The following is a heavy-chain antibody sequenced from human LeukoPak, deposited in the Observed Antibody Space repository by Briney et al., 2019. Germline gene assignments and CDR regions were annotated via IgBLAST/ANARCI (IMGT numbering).Heavy chain of an antibody. CDR3: TRGGTDALSY. D-gene: IGHD3-16*01. V-gene: IGHV4-4*02. CDR1: GDSISSRNW. CDR2: ISHTGST. Sequence: SETLSLTCAVSGDSISSRNWWTWVRQPPGKGLEWIGEISHTGSTDYNPSLKSRVTMSVDKSKNQFSLKLTSVTAADTAVYYCTRGGTDALSYWGQGTLVTVSS. J-gene: IGHJ4*02.